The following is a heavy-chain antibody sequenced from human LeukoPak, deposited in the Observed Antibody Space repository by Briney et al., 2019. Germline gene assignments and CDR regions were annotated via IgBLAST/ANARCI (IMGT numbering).Heavy chain of an antibody. CDR3: AEDVVVIVAAKPGI. J-gene: IGHJ4*02. D-gene: IGHD2-15*01. V-gene: IGHV3-23*01. CDR1: GFNFNTYA. Sequence: GGSLRLSCAASGFNFNTYAMSWVRQAPGKGLEWVSSISGSGGSTYYADAVKGRFTISRDNSKNTPYLQMNGLRAEDTAVYYCAEDVVVIVAAKPGIWGQGTLVTVSS. CDR2: ISGSGGST.